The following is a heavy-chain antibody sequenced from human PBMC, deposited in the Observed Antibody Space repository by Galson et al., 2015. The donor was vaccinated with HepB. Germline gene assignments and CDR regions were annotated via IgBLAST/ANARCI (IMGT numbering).Heavy chain of an antibody. CDR2: IYYSGST. CDR3: ARLLYSSGWYGTD. J-gene: IGHJ4*02. CDR1: GGSISSYY. D-gene: IGHD6-19*01. Sequence: TLSLTCTVSGGSISSYYWSWIRQPPGKGLEWIGYIYYSGSTNYNPSLKSRVTISVDTSKNQFSLKLSSVTAADTALYYCARLLYSSGWYGTDWGQGTLVTVSS. V-gene: IGHV4-59*08.